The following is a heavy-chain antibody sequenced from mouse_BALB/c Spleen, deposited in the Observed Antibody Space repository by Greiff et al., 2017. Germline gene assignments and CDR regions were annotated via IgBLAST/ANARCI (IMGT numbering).Heavy chain of an antibody. J-gene: IGHJ4*01. CDR2: ISSGGST. CDR1: GFTFSSYA. CDR3: ARGGGYDAMDY. V-gene: IGHV5-6-5*01. Sequence: EVKVEESGGGLVKPGGSLKLSCAASGFTFSSYAMSWVRQTPEKRLEWVASISSGGSTYYPDSVKGRFTISRDNARNILYLQMSSLRSEDTAMYYCARGGGYDAMDYWGQGTSVTVSS.